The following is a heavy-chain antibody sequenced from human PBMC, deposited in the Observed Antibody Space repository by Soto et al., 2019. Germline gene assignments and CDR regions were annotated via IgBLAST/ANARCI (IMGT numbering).Heavy chain of an antibody. J-gene: IGHJ3*02. D-gene: IGHD5-18*01. V-gene: IGHV3-23*01. CDR2: ISGSGITT. Sequence: EVQLLESGGGLVQPGGSLRLSCAASGFTFSSYAMTWVRQAPGKGLEWVSAISGSGITTYYADSVKGRFTISRDNSKNTPYLQMNSLRAEDTAVYYCAKDRGYSYGYDAFDIWGQGTMVTVSS. CDR1: GFTFSSYA. CDR3: AKDRGYSYGYDAFDI.